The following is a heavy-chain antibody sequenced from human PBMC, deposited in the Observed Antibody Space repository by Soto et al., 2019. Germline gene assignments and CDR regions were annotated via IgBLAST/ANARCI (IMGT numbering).Heavy chain of an antibody. CDR1: GYTFTSYG. CDR2: ISAYNGNT. J-gene: IGHJ5*02. CDR3: ARVTYDSSGYYEYNWFDP. D-gene: IGHD3-22*01. Sequence: ASVKVSCKASGYTFTSYGISWVRQAPGQGLEWMGWISAYNGNTNYAQKLQGRVNMTTDTSTSTAYMELRSLRSDDTAVYYCARVTYDSSGYYEYNWFDPWGQGTLVTVSS. V-gene: IGHV1-18*01.